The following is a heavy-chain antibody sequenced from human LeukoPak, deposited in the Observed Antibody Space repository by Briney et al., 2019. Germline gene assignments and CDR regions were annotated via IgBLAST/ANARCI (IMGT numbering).Heavy chain of an antibody. Sequence: SETLSLTCAVYGGSFSGYYWSWIRQPPGKGLEWIGEINHSGSTNYNPSLESRVTISVDTSKNQFSLKLSSVTAADTAVYYCARVRGRYYYDSSGRGYFDLWGRGTLVTVSS. CDR2: INHSGST. CDR1: GGSFSGYY. CDR3: ARVRGRYYYDSSGRGYFDL. V-gene: IGHV4-34*01. D-gene: IGHD3-22*01. J-gene: IGHJ2*01.